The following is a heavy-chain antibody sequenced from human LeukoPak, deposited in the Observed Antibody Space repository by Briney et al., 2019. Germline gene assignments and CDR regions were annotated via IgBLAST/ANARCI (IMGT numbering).Heavy chain of an antibody. CDR1: GGSISSSSYY. V-gene: IGHV4-39*01. Sequence: SETLSLTCTVSGGSISSSSYYWGWIRQPPGKGLEWIGSIYYSGSTYYNPSLKSRVTISVDTSKNQFSLKLSSVTAADTAVYYCARHQPPFDYWGQGTLVTVSS. J-gene: IGHJ4*02. CDR2: IYYSGST. CDR3: ARHQPPFDY.